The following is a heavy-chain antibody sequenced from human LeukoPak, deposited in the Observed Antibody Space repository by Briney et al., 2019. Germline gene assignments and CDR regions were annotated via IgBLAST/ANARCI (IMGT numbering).Heavy chain of an antibody. D-gene: IGHD3-22*01. CDR3: TRIFYYGTRGYYPDF. Sequence: GGSLRLSCAASGFTFSDYYMSWIRQAPGKGLDWVSYISSSSSYTNYADSVKGRFTISRDNAKNSLYLQMNSLRAEDTAVYYCTRIFYYGTRGYYPDFWDQGTLVSVSS. CDR2: ISSSSSYT. CDR1: GFTFSDYY. J-gene: IGHJ4*02. V-gene: IGHV3-11*03.